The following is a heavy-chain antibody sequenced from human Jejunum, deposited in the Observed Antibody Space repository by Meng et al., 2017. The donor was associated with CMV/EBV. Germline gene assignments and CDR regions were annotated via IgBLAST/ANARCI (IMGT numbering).Heavy chain of an antibody. Sequence: VRLVGWGGGVVQPGGSLGPSCVASGFTFSAFGMHWLRQAPGKGLESVTYIRYDGNNKYYADSVKGRFTISRDNSKNTVYLQMNSLRVEDTAVYYCAGGNDYGDYWGQGSLVTVSS. CDR2: IRYDGNNK. CDR1: GFTFSAFG. V-gene: IGHV3-30*02. J-gene: IGHJ4*02. D-gene: IGHD3-16*01. CDR3: AGGNDYGDY.